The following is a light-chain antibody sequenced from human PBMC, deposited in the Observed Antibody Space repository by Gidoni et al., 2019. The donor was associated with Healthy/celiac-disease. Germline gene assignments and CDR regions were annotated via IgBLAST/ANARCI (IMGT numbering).Light chain of an antibody. J-gene: IGKJ1*01. CDR2: AAS. CDR1: QSISSY. V-gene: IGKV1-39*01. CDR3: QQSYSTPWT. Sequence: DIQMTQSPSSLSASVGDRVTITCRASQSISSYLNWYQQKQGTAPKLLIYAASSLQSGVPSRFSGSGSGTDFTLTISSLQPEDFATYYCQQSYSTPWTFGQGTKVEIK.